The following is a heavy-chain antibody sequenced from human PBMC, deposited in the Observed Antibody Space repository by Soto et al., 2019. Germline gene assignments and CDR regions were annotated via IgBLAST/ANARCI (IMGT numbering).Heavy chain of an antibody. J-gene: IGHJ4*02. Sequence: QVQLQESGPGLMKPSATLSLTCTVSGGSMSNYYWSWIRPPPGKGLEWIGCVYYRGSTNYNPSLRSRVTISVDTSKHQFSLKLTSVTAADTAVYYCTREQTSTVVTQWGPGALVTVSS. CDR2: VYYRGST. CDR1: GGSMSNYY. V-gene: IGHV4-59*01. D-gene: IGHD4-17*01. CDR3: TREQTSTVVTQ.